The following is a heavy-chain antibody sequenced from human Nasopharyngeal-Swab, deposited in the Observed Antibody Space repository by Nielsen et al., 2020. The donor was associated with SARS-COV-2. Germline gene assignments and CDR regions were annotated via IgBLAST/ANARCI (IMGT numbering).Heavy chain of an antibody. J-gene: IGHJ4*02. D-gene: IGHD2-8*01. CDR2: NIPILGIA. CDR3: ASLIGYCTNGGCSSG. Sequence: WVRQAPGQGLEWMGRNIPILGIANYAQKFQGRVAITADKSPSTAYMEMSSLRSEDTSVYYRASLIGYCTNGGCSSGWGQGTLVTVSS. V-gene: IGHV1-69*02.